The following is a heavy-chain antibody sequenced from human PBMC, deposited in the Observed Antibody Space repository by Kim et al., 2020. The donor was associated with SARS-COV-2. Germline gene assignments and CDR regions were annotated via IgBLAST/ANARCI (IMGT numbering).Heavy chain of an antibody. J-gene: IGHJ3*02. D-gene: IGHD3-3*01. CDR3: AKGITIFGVVIGNDAFDI. Sequence: KGRFTISRDNSKITLYLQMNSLRAEDTAVYYCAKGITIFGVVIGNDAFDIWGQGTMVTVSS. V-gene: IGHV3-30*02.